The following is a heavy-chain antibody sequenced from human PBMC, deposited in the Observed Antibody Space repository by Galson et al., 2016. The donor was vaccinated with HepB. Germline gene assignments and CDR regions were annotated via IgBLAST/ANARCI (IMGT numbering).Heavy chain of an antibody. CDR3: ARDGTMFGVAAHWFDP. D-gene: IGHD3-3*01. Sequence: SETLSLTCTVSGGSISGYYWSWIRQPPGKGLEWIGYIYHSGSTIYNPSLESRVTISIDTSRNQFSLRLNSVTAADTAVYYCARDGTMFGVAAHWFDPWGQGTMVTVS. V-gene: IGHV4-59*13. CDR1: GGSISGYY. CDR2: IYHSGST. J-gene: IGHJ5*02.